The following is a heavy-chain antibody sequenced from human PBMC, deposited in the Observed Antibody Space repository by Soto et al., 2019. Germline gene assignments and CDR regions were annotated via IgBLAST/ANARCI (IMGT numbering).Heavy chain of an antibody. Sequence: PSETLSLTCTVSGGSISSVGYYWSWIRHHPWKGLEWIGYIYYSGSTYYNPSLKSRVTISVDTSKNQFSLKLSSVTAADTAVYYCARVNVTIFGVVIHYFDYWGQGTLVTVSS. V-gene: IGHV4-31*03. D-gene: IGHD3-3*01. CDR3: ARVNVTIFGVVIHYFDY. CDR1: GGSISSVGYY. CDR2: IYYSGST. J-gene: IGHJ4*02.